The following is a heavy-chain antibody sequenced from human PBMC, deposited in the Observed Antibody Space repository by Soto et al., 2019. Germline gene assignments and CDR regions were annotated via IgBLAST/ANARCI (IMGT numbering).Heavy chain of an antibody. CDR3: ARIGAYDSSGYYYWFDP. J-gene: IGHJ5*02. CDR1: GGTFGSYA. Sequence: SVKVSCKASGGTFGSYAISWVRQAPGQGLEWMGGIIPIFGTANYAQKFQGRVTITADESTSTAYMELSSLRSEDTAVYYCARIGAYDSSGYYYWFDPWGQGTLVTVSS. D-gene: IGHD3-22*01. V-gene: IGHV1-69*13. CDR2: IIPIFGTA.